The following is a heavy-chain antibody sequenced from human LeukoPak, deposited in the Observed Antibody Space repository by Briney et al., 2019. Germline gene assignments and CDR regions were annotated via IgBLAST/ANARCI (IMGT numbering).Heavy chain of an antibody. CDR3: ARVHCSSGKCYLAHFDY. CDR2: INQDESEK. Sequence: GGSLRLSCVGTGFNFNNYWMTWVREAPGKGLEWVAIINQDESEKYYVDSVKGRFTISRDNAETSLYLQMNSLRAEDTAVYYCARVHCSSGKCYLAHFDYWGQGTLVTVSS. V-gene: IGHV3-7*04. J-gene: IGHJ4*02. D-gene: IGHD2-15*01. CDR1: GFNFNNYW.